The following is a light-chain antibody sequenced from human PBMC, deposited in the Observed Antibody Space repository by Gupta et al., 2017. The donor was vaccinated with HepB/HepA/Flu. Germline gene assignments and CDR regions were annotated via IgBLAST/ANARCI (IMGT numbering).Light chain of an antibody. J-gene: IGKJ3*01. CDR2: DAS. CDR1: QSVSSY. Sequence: ETVLTQSPATLPLSPAESSTLPCRPSQSVSSYVAWYQQKPVQAPRLLIYDASNSATAIPATFSGSGSGTDFTLTISILEPEDFAVYYCQLRRNWPFTFGPGTKVDIK. CDR3: QLRRNWPFT. V-gene: IGKV3-11*01.